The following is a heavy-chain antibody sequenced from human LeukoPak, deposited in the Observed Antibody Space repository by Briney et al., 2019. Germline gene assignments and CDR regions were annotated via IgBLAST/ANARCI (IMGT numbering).Heavy chain of an antibody. J-gene: IGHJ4*02. CDR3: AKDGTRYCSGGSCYSTPY. V-gene: IGHV3-23*01. CDR2: ISGSGGST. Sequence: GGSLRLSCAASGFTFSSYAMSWVRQAPGKGLEWVSAISGSGGSTYYADSVKGRFPISRDNSKNTLYLQMNSLRAEDTAVYYCAKDGTRYCSGGSCYSTPYWGQGTLVTVSS. CDR1: GFTFSSYA. D-gene: IGHD2-15*01.